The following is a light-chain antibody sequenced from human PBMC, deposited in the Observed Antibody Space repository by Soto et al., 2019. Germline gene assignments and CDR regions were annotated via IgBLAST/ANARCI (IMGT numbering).Light chain of an antibody. CDR3: QKYNRAPWT. CDR2: AAS. V-gene: IGKV1-27*01. J-gene: IGKJ1*01. CDR1: QGISNY. Sequence: DIQMTQSPSSLSTSVGDRVTITCRASQGISNYLAWYQQKPGKVPKLLIYAASTLQSGVPSRFSGSGSGTDFPLTISSLQHEDVATYYCQKYNRAPWTFGQGTKVEIK.